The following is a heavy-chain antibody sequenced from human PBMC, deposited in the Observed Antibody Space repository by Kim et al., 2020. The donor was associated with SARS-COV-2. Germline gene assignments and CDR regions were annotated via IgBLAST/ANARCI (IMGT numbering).Heavy chain of an antibody. CDR1: GFTFSSFA. J-gene: IGHJ4*02. D-gene: IGHD3-9*01. V-gene: IGHV3-64D*09. CDR3: VKILTGYYDN. CDR2: ITNSGDTT. Sequence: GGSLRLSCSASGFTFSSFAMHWVRQTAGKGLEYVSAITNSGDTTYYADSVKGRFINSRDNSKNTLYLEMSSLRPEDTAVYYCVKILTGYYDNWGQGTLVTVSS.